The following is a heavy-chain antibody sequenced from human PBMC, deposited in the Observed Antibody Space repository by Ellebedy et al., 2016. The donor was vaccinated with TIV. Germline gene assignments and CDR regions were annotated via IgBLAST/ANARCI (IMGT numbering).Heavy chain of an antibody. CDR2: ISGSGGST. CDR1: GFTFSSYA. J-gene: IGHJ4*02. V-gene: IGHV3-23*01. Sequence: GESLKISXAASGFTFSSYAMSWVRQAPGKGLEWVSAISGSGGSTYYADSVKGRFTISRDNSKNTLYLQMNSLGAEDTAVYYCAKDPSSGTPYDFWSGPTLPGYFDYWGQGTLVTVSS. D-gene: IGHD3-3*01. CDR3: AKDPSSGTPYDFWSGPTLPGYFDY.